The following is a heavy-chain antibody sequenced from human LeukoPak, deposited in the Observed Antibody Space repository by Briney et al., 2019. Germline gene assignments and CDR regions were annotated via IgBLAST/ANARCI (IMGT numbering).Heavy chain of an antibody. Sequence: EASAKVSCKASGGTFSSYAISWVRQAPGQGLEWMGGIIPIFGTANYAQKLQGRVTITADESTSTAYMELSSLRSEDTAVYYCARDYDDSSGYQYPDYWGQGTLVTVSS. CDR1: GGTFSSYA. D-gene: IGHD3-22*01. V-gene: IGHV1-69*13. CDR2: IIPIFGTA. CDR3: ARDYDDSSGYQYPDY. J-gene: IGHJ4*02.